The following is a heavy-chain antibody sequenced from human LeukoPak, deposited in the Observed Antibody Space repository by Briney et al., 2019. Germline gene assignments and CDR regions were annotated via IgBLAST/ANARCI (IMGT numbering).Heavy chain of an antibody. CDR2: ISSSGSTI. D-gene: IGHD2-2*01. V-gene: IGHV3-48*03. CDR1: GFTFRSYE. CDR3: ARDAPGYCSSTSCYAPFDY. J-gene: IGHJ4*02. Sequence: PGGSLRLSCAASGFTFRSYEMNWVRQAPGKGLEWVSYISSSGSTIYYADSVKGRFTISRDNAKNSLYLQMNSLRAEDTAVYYCARDAPGYCSSTSCYAPFDYWGQGTLVTVSS.